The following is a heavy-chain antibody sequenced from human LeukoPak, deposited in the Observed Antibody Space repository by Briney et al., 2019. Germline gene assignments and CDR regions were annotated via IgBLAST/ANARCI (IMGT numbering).Heavy chain of an antibody. V-gene: IGHV5-51*01. J-gene: IGHJ4*02. Sequence: GESLKISCKGSGYSFTYWIGWVRQMPGKGLEWMGIIYSGDSHTKYSPSFQGRVTISVDNSISTAYLQWSSLEASDTAMYYCASGRHGEWGWEYWGQGTLVTGS. CDR1: GYSFTYW. CDR2: IYSGDSHT. CDR3: ASGRHGEWGWEY. D-gene: IGHD4-17*01.